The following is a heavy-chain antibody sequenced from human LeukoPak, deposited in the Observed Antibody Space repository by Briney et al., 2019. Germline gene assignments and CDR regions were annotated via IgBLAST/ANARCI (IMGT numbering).Heavy chain of an antibody. J-gene: IGHJ4*02. D-gene: IGHD3-10*01. CDR2: ISPSGTVI. V-gene: IGHV3-11*01. Sequence: PGGSLRLSCSASGFTFTDYYMSWIGHAPGKGLEWVSYISPSGTVIYYGDSVKGRFTISRDNTKKSLYLQMNSLRAEDTAVYYCARDYNCWGQGTLVTVSS. CDR3: ARDYNC. CDR1: GFTFTDYY.